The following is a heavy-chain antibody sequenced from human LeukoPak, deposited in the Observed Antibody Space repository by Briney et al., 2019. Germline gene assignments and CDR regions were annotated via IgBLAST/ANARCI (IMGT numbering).Heavy chain of an antibody. D-gene: IGHD3-10*01. CDR1: GGTFSSYA. J-gene: IGHJ4*02. Sequence: ASVKVSCKASGGTFSSYAISWVRQAPGQGLEWMGIVNPSGGSTSYAQKFQGRVTMTRDMSTSTVYMELSSLRSEDTAVYYCARELHYYGSGSYPYWGQGTLVTVSS. CDR3: ARELHYYGSGSYPY. V-gene: IGHV1-46*01. CDR2: VNPSGGST.